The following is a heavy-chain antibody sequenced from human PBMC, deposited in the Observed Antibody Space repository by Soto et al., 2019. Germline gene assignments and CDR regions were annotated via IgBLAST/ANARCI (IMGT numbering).Heavy chain of an antibody. CDR2: IIPIFGTA. V-gene: IGHV1-69*13. D-gene: IGHD6-13*01. Sequence: GASVKVSCKASGCTFSSYAISWVRQAPGQGLEWMGGIIPIFGTANYAQKFQGRVTITADESTSTAYMELSSLRSEDTAVYYCARSRGIAAASTAFDIWGQGTMVTVSS. CDR3: ARSRGIAAASTAFDI. CDR1: GCTFSSYA. J-gene: IGHJ3*02.